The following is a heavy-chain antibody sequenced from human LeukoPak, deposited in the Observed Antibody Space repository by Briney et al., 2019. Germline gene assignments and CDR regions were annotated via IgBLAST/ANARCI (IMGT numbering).Heavy chain of an antibody. CDR1: GGSISSSSYY. V-gene: IGHV4-39*01. Sequence: SETLSLTCTVSGGSISSSSYYWGWIRQPPGKGLEWIGSIYYSGSTYYNPSLKSRVTISVDTSKNQFSLKLSSVTAANTAGYYCARLVLGSLVGALDFDYWGQGTLVTVSS. D-gene: IGHD1-26*01. J-gene: IGHJ4*02. CDR2: IYYSGST. CDR3: ARLVLGSLVGALDFDY.